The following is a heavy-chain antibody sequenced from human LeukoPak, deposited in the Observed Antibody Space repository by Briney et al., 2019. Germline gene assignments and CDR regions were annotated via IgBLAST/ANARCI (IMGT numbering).Heavy chain of an antibody. V-gene: IGHV3-53*04. CDR3: ARDRRGEKDFDV. CDR2: IYADGYT. Sequence: QPGGSLRLSCAASGISVSNDYMSWVRQAPVKGLEWVSAIYADGYTRDAASVKGRFSISRHNSKNTVYLQMDNLRPEDTAVYYCARDRRGEKDFDVWGPGTMVTVSS. CDR1: GISVSNDY. J-gene: IGHJ3*01.